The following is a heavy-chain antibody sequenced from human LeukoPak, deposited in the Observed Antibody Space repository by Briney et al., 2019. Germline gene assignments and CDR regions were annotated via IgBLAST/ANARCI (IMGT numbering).Heavy chain of an antibody. D-gene: IGHD2-2*01. J-gene: IGHJ4*02. Sequence: KPSETLSLTCTVSGGSVSSTLYYWGWIRQPPGKGLEWIASIYYSGSTHYNPSLKSRVTISVDTSKNQFSLRLSSVTAADTAVYYCARSTNPYCSSPNCLYVGAFYFHSWGQGNMVTVSS. CDR2: IYYSGST. CDR3: ARSTNPYCSSPNCLYVGAFYFHS. CDR1: GGSVSSTLYY. V-gene: IGHV4-39*01.